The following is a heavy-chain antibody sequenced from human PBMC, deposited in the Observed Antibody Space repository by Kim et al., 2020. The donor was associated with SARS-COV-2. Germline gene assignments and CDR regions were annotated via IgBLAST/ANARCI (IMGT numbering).Heavy chain of an antibody. J-gene: IGHJ2*01. V-gene: IGHV1-18*01. CDR1: GYTFTSYG. CDR3: AREGYGYYGSGSYYTGWYFDL. D-gene: IGHD3-10*01. Sequence: ASVKVSYKASGYTFTSYGISWVRQAPGQGLEWMGWISAYNGNTNYAQKLQGRVTMTTDTSTSTAYMELRSLRSDDTAVYYCAREGYGYYGSGSYYTGWYFDLWGRGTLVTVSS. CDR2: ISAYNGNT.